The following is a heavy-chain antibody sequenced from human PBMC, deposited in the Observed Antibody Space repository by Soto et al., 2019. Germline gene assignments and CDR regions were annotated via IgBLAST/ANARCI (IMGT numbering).Heavy chain of an antibody. CDR3: ERMVAGSYWYFDL. D-gene: IGHD6-19*01. J-gene: IGHJ2*01. CDR1: GGSISSSNW. Sequence: QVQLQESGPALVKPSGTLSLTCAVSGGSISSSNWWSWVRQPPGKGLEWIGEIYHSGSTNYNPSLKSRVTISADKSKNPFSLQLSSVTDADTAVYYCERMVAGSYWYFDLLGRGTLVTVS. CDR2: IYHSGST. V-gene: IGHV4-4*02.